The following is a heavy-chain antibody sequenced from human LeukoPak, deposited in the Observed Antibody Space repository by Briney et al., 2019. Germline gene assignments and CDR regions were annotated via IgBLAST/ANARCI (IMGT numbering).Heavy chain of an antibody. Sequence: SETLSLTCAVCGGSFSGYYWSWIRQPPGKGLEWIGEINHSGSTNYNPSLKSRVTISVDTSKNQFSLKLSSVTAADTAVYYCARGQWLVLGYWGQGTLVTVSS. CDR1: GGSFSGYY. V-gene: IGHV4-34*01. CDR2: INHSGST. CDR3: ARGQWLVLGY. J-gene: IGHJ4*02. D-gene: IGHD6-19*01.